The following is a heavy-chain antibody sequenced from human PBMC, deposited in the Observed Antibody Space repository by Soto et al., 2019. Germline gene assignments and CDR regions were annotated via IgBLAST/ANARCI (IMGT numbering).Heavy chain of an antibody. V-gene: IGHV4-39*02. D-gene: IGHD3-22*01. J-gene: IGHJ2*01. CDR2: IYYSGST. CDR3: AIDRDYYDSSGYYYEAGYFDL. Sequence: SETLSLTCTVSGGSISSSSYYWGWIRQPPGKGLEWIGSIYYSGSTYFNPSLKSRVTISVDTSKNQFSLKLSSVTAADTAVYYCAIDRDYYDSSGYYYEAGYFDLWGRGTLVTVAS. CDR1: GGSISSSSYY.